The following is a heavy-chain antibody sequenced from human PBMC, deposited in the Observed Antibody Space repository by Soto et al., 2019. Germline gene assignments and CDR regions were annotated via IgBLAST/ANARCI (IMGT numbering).Heavy chain of an antibody. J-gene: IGHJ6*02. D-gene: IGHD3-3*01. Sequence: ASVKVSCKASGYTFTSYGISWVRQAPGQGLEWMGWISAYNGNTNYAQKLQGRVTMTTDTSTSTAYMELRSLRSDDTAVYYCAGGGKFWNYGGMSFYGMDVWGQGTTVTVSS. V-gene: IGHV1-18*01. CDR2: ISAYNGNT. CDR1: GYTFTSYG. CDR3: AGGGKFWNYGGMSFYGMDV.